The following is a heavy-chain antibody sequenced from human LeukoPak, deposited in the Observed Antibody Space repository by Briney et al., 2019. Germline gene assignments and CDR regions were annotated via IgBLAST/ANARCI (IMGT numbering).Heavy chain of an antibody. J-gene: IGHJ3*02. Sequence: PSETLSLTCTVSGDSISSRSYYCGWIRQPPGKGLEWLGTIFYSGSTYYNPSLQSRVTISVDTSKNQFSLKLSSVTAADSAVYYCATRTFRGAFEIWGQGTMVTVSS. D-gene: IGHD2-2*01. CDR1: GDSISSRSYY. CDR2: IFYSGST. V-gene: IGHV4-39*01. CDR3: ATRTFRGAFEI.